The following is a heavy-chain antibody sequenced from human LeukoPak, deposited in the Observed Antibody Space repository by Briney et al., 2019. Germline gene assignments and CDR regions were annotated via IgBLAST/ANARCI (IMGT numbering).Heavy chain of an antibody. V-gene: IGHV3-21*01. J-gene: IGHJ4*02. CDR3: ARDHNWNDEVTFDY. CDR1: GFTVSSNY. D-gene: IGHD1-20*01. CDR2: ISSSSSYI. Sequence: PGGSLRLSCAASGFTVSSNYMNWVRQAPGKGLEWVSSISSSSSYIYYADSVKGRFTISRDNAKNSLYLQMNSLRAEDTAVYYCARDHNWNDEVTFDYWGQGTLVTVSS.